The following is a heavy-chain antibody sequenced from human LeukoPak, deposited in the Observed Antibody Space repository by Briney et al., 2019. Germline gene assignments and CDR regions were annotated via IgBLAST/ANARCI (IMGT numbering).Heavy chain of an antibody. Sequence: SETLSLTCTVSGGSMSPYYWSWIWQTPGKGLEWIGYIYTSGSTNYNPSLKSRVTISVDTSKNQFSLKLSSVTAADTAVYYCARHYWFGELSDYYMDVWGKGTTVTVSS. CDR1: GGSMSPYY. D-gene: IGHD3-10*01. CDR2: IYTSGST. CDR3: ARHYWFGELSDYYMDV. V-gene: IGHV4-4*09. J-gene: IGHJ6*03.